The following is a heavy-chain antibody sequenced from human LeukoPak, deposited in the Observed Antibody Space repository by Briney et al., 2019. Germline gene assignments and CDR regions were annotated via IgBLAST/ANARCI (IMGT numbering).Heavy chain of an antibody. D-gene: IGHD2-2*01. J-gene: IGHJ4*02. CDR3: AKVGARGCSSSTCFIY. Sequence: GGSLRLSCTASGFTFRSYAMSWVRQAPGKGLEWVSAISGSGDTTYYADSVKGLFTISRDNSKNTLYLQMNSLRPEDTAVYYCAKVGARGCSSSTCFIYWSQGTLVTVSS. CDR2: ISGSGDTT. V-gene: IGHV3-23*01. CDR1: GFTFRSYA.